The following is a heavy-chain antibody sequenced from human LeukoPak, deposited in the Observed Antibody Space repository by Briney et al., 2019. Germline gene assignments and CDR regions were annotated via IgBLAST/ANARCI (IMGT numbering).Heavy chain of an antibody. Sequence: SVKVSCKASGGTFSSYVISWVRQAPGQGLEWMGGIIPIFGTANYAQKFQGRVTITADESTSTAYMELSSLRSEDTAVYYCARAAEGYYYDSSGYLLNFDYWGQGTLVTVSS. V-gene: IGHV1-69*13. CDR1: GGTFSSYV. D-gene: IGHD3-22*01. CDR3: ARAAEGYYYDSSGYLLNFDY. J-gene: IGHJ4*02. CDR2: IIPIFGTA.